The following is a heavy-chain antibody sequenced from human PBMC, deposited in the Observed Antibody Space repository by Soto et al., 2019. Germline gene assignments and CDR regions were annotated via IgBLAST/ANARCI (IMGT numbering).Heavy chain of an antibody. CDR2: INAYNGNT. CDR1: GYTFTSYG. Sequence: QVQLVQSGAEVKKPGASVKVSCKASGYTFTSYGISWVRQAPGQGLEWMGWINAYNGNTNYAQKLQGRVTMTTDTSKSTAFMELRSLRSVDTAVYYYARVLPPFDPWGQGTLVTVSS. CDR3: ARVLPPFDP. V-gene: IGHV1-18*01. J-gene: IGHJ5*02.